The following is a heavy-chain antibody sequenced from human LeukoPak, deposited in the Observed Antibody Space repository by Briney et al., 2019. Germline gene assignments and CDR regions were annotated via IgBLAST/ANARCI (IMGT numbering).Heavy chain of an antibody. V-gene: IGHV3-23*01. CDR1: GFTFSSYG. CDR3: ANIPSYYDRSTAIGY. J-gene: IGHJ4*02. D-gene: IGHD3-22*01. Sequence: PGGSLRLSCAASGFTFSSYGMHWVRQAPGKGLEWVSAISGSGGSTYYADSVKGRFTISRDNSKNTLYLQMNSLRAEDTAVYYCANIPSYYDRSTAIGYWGQGTLVTVSS. CDR2: ISGSGGST.